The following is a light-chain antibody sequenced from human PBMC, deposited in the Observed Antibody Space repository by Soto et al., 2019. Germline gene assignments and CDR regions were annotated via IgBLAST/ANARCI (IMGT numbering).Light chain of an antibody. CDR3: SSYTTSSTRV. CDR1: SSDVGIYNY. CDR2: EVT. J-gene: IGLJ1*01. Sequence: QSVLTQPASVSGSPGQSIAICCTGSSSDVGIYNYVSWYQQHPGKVPKLIIYEVTNRPSGVSNRFSGSKSGNTASLTISGLQAEDEADYYCSSYTTSSTRVFGTGTKVTVL. V-gene: IGLV2-14*01.